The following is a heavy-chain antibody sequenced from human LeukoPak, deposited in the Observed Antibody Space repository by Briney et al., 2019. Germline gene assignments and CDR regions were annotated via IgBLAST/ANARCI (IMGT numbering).Heavy chain of an antibody. J-gene: IGHJ5*02. CDR2: IIHIFGTE. CDR1: GGTFSRYD. CDR3: ARDIGLGWFDP. D-gene: IGHD1-26*01. Sequence: SEKVSCKASGGTFSRYDISWVRQAPGQGLEGMGRIIHIFGTEKYAQKLEGRDTINTDKSTSTAYMELSSLRSEDTAVYYCARDIGLGWFDPWGQGTLVTVSS. V-gene: IGHV1-69*05.